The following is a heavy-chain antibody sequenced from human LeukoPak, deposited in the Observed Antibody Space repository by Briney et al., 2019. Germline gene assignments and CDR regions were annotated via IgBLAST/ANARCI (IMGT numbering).Heavy chain of an antibody. V-gene: IGHV3-23*01. CDR2: ISGSGGST. D-gene: IGHD6-13*01. J-gene: IGHJ6*03. Sequence: GGSLRLSCAASGFTFSSYAMSWVRQAPGKGLEWVSAISGSGGSTYYADSVKGRFTISRDNSKNTLYLQMNSLRAEDTAVYYCARAGIELYYYYYYMDVWGKGTTVTISS. CDR1: GFTFSSYA. CDR3: ARAGIELYYYYYYMDV.